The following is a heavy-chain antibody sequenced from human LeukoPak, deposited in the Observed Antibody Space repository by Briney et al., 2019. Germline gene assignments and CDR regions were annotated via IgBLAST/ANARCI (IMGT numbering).Heavy chain of an antibody. CDR2: MFYNGNT. V-gene: IGHV4-59*01. J-gene: IGHJ6*02. CDR1: GGSINGYY. CDR3: ARLTREDGVDV. Sequence: SETPSLTCNVSGGSINGYYWTWIRQPPGKGLEWIGYMFYNGNTNYSPSLKSRVTISLDTSKSQISMRLTSVTAADTGVYHCARLTREDGVDVWGQGTTVTVSS.